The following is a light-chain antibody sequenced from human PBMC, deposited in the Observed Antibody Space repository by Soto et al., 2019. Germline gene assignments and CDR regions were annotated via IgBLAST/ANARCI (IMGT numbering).Light chain of an antibody. Sequence: EIVLTQSPGTLSLSPGERATLFCRASQSVSSNFLAWYQQKPGQAPRLLIYNASRRAAGIPDRFSGSGSGTDYTLTISRLEPEDFAVYYCQQYSTSSPRYTFGQGTKLETK. CDR2: NAS. V-gene: IGKV3-20*01. CDR3: QQYSTSSPRYT. J-gene: IGKJ2*01. CDR1: QSVSSNF.